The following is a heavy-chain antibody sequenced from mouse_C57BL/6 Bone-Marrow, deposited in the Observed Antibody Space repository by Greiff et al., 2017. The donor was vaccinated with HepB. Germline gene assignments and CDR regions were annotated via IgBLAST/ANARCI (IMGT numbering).Heavy chain of an antibody. CDR1: GFTFSSYA. CDR3: TRDPTIVSYWYFDV. J-gene: IGHJ1*03. V-gene: IGHV5-9-1*02. CDR2: ISSGGDYI. Sequence: LQQSGEGLVKPGGSLKLSCAASGFTFSSYAMSWVRQTPEKRLEWVAYISSGGDYIYYADTVKGRFTISRDNARNTLYLQMSSLKSEDTAMYYCTRDPTIVSYWYFDVWGTGTTVTVSS. D-gene: IGHD2-5*01.